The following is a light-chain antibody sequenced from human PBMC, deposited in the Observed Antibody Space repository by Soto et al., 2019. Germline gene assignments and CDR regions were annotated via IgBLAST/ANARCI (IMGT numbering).Light chain of an antibody. CDR2: DAS. Sequence: EIVLTQSPATLSLSPGERATLSCRASQSVRSNLAWYQQKPGQPPRLLIYDASTRATGIPSRFSGSGSGTEFTLTISSLKSEDFAVYYCQQYDNWPRTFGQGTKVDIK. CDR3: QQYDNWPRT. CDR1: QSVRSN. V-gene: IGKV3-15*01. J-gene: IGKJ1*01.